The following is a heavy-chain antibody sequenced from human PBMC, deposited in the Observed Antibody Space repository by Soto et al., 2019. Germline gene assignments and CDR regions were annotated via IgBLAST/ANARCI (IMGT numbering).Heavy chain of an antibody. J-gene: IGHJ5*01. CDR1: GFTFRNYD. V-gene: IGHV3-13*01. Sequence: GGSLRLSCAASGFTFRNYDMHWVRQVTGKGLEWVSAVGTVGDIYYAGSVKGRFTISRENAKNSLYLQMNSLRDGDTAVYYCARAPGGRTWFDSWGQGTLVTVSS. D-gene: IGHD2-15*01. CDR2: VGTVGDI. CDR3: ARAPGGRTWFDS.